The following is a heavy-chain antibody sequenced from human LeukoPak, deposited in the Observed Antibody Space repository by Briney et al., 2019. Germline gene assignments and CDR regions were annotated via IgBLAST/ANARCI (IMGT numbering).Heavy chain of an antibody. V-gene: IGHV1-2*02. CDR1: GYTFTGYY. J-gene: IGHJ5*02. CDR2: INPNSGGT. D-gene: IGHD2-15*01. Sequence: ASVKVSCKASGYTFTGYYMHWVRQAPGQGLEWMGWINPNSGGTNYAQKFQGRVTMTRDTSITTAYMELSRLRSDDTAVYYCAREGYCSGGSCYMWFDPWGQGTLVTVSS. CDR3: AREGYCSGGSCYMWFDP.